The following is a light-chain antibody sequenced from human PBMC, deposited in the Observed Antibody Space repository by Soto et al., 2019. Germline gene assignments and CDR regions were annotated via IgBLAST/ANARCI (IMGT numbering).Light chain of an antibody. CDR3: SSYTRSRTLV. CDR2: DVS. J-gene: IGLJ2*01. Sequence: QSALTQPASVSGSPGQSITISCTGTSSDVGGYNYVSWYQQHPGKAPKLMIYDVSNRPSGVSNRFSGYKSGNTASLTISGLQAEDEADYYCSSYTRSRTLVFGGGTKLAVL. CDR1: SSDVGGYNY. V-gene: IGLV2-14*01.